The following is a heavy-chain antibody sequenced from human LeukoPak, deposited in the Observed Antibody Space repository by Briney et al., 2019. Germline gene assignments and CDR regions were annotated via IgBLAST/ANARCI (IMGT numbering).Heavy chain of an antibody. J-gene: IGHJ4*02. CDR1: GYTLLEMS. CDR2: FDPEDGET. Sequence: ASVKVSCKVSGYTLLEMSMHWVWQAPGKGLEWMGGFDPEDGETIYAQKFQGRVTMTEDTSTDTAYIELSSLRSEDTAVYYCATFVPCYSGGHFDYWGQGTLVTVSS. D-gene: IGHD1-26*01. V-gene: IGHV1-24*01. CDR3: ATFVPCYSGGHFDY.